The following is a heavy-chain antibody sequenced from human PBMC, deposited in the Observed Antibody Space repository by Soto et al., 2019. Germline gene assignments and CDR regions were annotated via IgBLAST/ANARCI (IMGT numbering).Heavy chain of an antibody. J-gene: IGHJ6*02. CDR3: ARSGWVAALVSYYYYGMDV. CDR1: GYTFTSYA. D-gene: IGHD6-6*01. Sequence: ASVKVSCKASGYTFTSYAMHWGRQAPGQRLEWMGWINAGYGKTKYAQKFQGRVTITTDESTSTAYMELSSLRSEDTAVYYCARSGWVAALVSYYYYGMDVWGQGTTVTV. CDR2: INAGYGKT. V-gene: IGHV1-3*01.